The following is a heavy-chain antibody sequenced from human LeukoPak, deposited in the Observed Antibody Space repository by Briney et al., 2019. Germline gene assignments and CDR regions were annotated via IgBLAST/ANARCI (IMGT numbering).Heavy chain of an antibody. CDR2: ISAYNGNT. CDR1: GYTFTSYG. V-gene: IGHV1-18*01. Sequence: ASVKVSCKASGYTFTSYGISWVRQAPGQGLEWMGWISAYNGNTNYAQKLQGRVTMTTDTSTSTAYMELRSLRSDDTAVYCCARDIIRRAAATGYFQHWGQGTLVTVSS. J-gene: IGHJ1*01. CDR3: ARDIIRRAAATGYFQH. D-gene: IGHD2-2*01.